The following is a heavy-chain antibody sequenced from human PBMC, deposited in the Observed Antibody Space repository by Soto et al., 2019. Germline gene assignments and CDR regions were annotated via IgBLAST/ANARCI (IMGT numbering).Heavy chain of an antibody. V-gene: IGHV1-58*01. CDR3: AAELYSGGSCCSFDI. Sequence: QMQVVQSGPEVKKPGTSVKVSCKTSGFTFSNSAVQWVRQARGQRLEWMGWIVVGSGNTNYEQKFQERITITRDMSTSTVHMELSSLRSEDTAVYYCAAELYSGGSCCSFDIWGQGTMVTVSS. CDR1: GFTFSNSA. D-gene: IGHD2-15*01. CDR2: IVVGSGNT. J-gene: IGHJ3*02.